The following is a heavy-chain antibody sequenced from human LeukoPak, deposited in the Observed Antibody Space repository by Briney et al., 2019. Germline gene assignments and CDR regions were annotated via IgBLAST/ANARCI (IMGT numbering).Heavy chain of an antibody. CDR2: IIAIIGTA. CDR3: ASESAGKGPSRFDP. J-gene: IGHJ5*02. D-gene: IGHD6-13*01. CDR1: GDTFTSYA. V-gene: IGHV1-69*06. Sequence: ASVKVSCKASGDTFTSYAISWVRQAPGQGLEWMGGIIAIIGTANYAQKLQGRVTITADKSTSTAYMELSSLRSEDTAVYYCASESAGKGPSRFDPWGRGTLVSVS.